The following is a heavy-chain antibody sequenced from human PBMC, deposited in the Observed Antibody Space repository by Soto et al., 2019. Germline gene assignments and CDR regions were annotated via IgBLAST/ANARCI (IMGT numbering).Heavy chain of an antibody. CDR2: ISWDGGST. V-gene: IGHV3-43*01. CDR1: GFTFDDYT. Sequence: PGGSLRLSCAASGFTFDDYTMHWVRQAPGKGLEWVSLISWDGGSTYYADSVKGRFTISRDNSKNSLYLQMNSLRNEDTALYYCAKDGASAAGTFSWGQGTLVTVSS. CDR3: AKDGASAAGTFS. D-gene: IGHD6-13*01. J-gene: IGHJ4*02.